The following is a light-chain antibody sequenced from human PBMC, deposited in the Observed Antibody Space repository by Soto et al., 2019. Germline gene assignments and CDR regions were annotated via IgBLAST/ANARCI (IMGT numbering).Light chain of an antibody. Sequence: VMTQSPDTLSVSPGERAILSCRASRTISASLAWYQQKPGQAPRLLVHGASTRAPDIPARFSGGGSGTEFTLTISSLQSEDFAIYYCQQYYTGSKTFGQGTRVEVK. CDR1: RTISAS. V-gene: IGKV3-15*01. J-gene: IGKJ1*01. CDR3: QQYYTGSKT. CDR2: GAS.